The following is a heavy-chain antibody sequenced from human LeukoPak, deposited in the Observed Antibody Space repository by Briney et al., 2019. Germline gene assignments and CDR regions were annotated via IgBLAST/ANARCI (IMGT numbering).Heavy chain of an antibody. Sequence: WNWIRXSPXXGLEWLGRTYYRSKWYNDYALSVKGRMTINRDTSKNQFSLQVNSVTPEDTAVYYCAREGSGSYSLDFWGQGTLVTVSS. D-gene: IGHD1-26*01. CDR3: AREGSGSYSLDF. CDR2: TYYRSKWYN. J-gene: IGHJ4*02. V-gene: IGHV6-1*01.